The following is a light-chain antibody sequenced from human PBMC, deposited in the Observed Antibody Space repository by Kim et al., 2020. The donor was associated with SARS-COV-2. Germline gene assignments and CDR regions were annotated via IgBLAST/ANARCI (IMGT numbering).Light chain of an antibody. CDR1: SGSIASNY. V-gene: IGLV6-57*01. CDR2: EDN. CDR3: QSYDSSLWV. Sequence: NFMLTQPHSVSESPGKTVTISCTRSSGSIASNYVQCYQQRPGSSPTTVIYEDNQRPSGVPDRFSGSIDSSSNSASLTISGLKTEDEADYYCQSYDSSLWVFGGGTQLTVL. J-gene: IGLJ3*02.